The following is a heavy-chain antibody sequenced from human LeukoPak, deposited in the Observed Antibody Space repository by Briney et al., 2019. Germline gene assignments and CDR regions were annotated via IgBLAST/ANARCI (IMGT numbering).Heavy chain of an antibody. D-gene: IGHD2-2*01. V-gene: IGHV3-49*03. CDR1: GFTFGDYA. Sequence: GGSLRLSCTASGFTFGDYAMSWFRQAPGEGLEWVGFIRSKAYGGTTEYAASVKGRFTISRDDSKSIAYLQMNSLKTEDTAVYYCTRASERFCSSTSCLPGYWGQGTLVTVSS. CDR2: IRSKAYGGTT. J-gene: IGHJ4*02. CDR3: TRASERFCSSTSCLPGY.